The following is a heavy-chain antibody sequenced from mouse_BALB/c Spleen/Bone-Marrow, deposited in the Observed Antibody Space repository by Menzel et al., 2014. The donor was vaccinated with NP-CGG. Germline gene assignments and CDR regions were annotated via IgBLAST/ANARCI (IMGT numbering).Heavy chain of an antibody. CDR3: TRDGKGNYDYAMDY. Sequence: EVQRVESGGGLVKPGGSLKLSCAASGFTFSSYTMSWVRQTPEKRLEWVATISSGGSYTYYPDSVKGRFTISRDNAKNTLYLQMSSLKSEDTAMYYCTRDGKGNYDYAMDYWGQGTSVTVPS. D-gene: IGHD2-1*01. V-gene: IGHV5-6-4*01. CDR1: GFTFSSYT. J-gene: IGHJ4*01. CDR2: ISSGGSYT.